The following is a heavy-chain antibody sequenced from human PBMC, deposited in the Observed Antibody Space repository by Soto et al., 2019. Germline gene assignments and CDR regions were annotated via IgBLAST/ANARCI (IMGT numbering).Heavy chain of an antibody. J-gene: IGHJ3*02. D-gene: IGHD6-13*01. CDR1: GFTFSSYA. CDR2: ISGSGGSA. V-gene: IGHV3-23*01. CDR3: AKPYSSNYGAFDI. Sequence: PGGSLRLSCAASGFTFSSYAMSWVRRAPGKGLEWVSAISGSGGSAYYADSVKGRFTISRDNSKNTLYLQMNSLRAEDTAVYYCAKPYSSNYGAFDIWGQGTMVTVSS.